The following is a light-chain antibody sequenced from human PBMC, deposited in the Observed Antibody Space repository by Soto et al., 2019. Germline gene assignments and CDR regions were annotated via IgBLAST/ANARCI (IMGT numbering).Light chain of an antibody. V-gene: IGKV3-11*01. CDR3: QQYAVSPIT. J-gene: IGKJ4*01. CDR1: QSVSSY. Sequence: EIVLTQSPATLSLSPGERATLSCRASQSVSSYLAWYQQKPGQAPRLLISDASNRATGIPDRFSGTGSGTDFTLTISRLEPGDFAVYYCQQYAVSPITFGGGTKVDIK. CDR2: DAS.